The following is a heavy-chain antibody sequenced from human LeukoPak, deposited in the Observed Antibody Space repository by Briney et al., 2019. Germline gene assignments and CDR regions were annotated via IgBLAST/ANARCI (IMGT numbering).Heavy chain of an antibody. CDR2: IYYSGST. Sequence: PSETLSLTCTVSGYSISTGYYWSWIRQPPGKGLEWIGYIYYSGSTNYNPSLKSRVTISVDTSKNQFSLKLSSVTAADTAVYYCARGNDRSGSSYDAFDIWGQGTMVTVSS. CDR3: ARGNDRSGSSYDAFDI. D-gene: IGHD3-10*01. J-gene: IGHJ3*02. V-gene: IGHV4-61*01. CDR1: GYSISTGYY.